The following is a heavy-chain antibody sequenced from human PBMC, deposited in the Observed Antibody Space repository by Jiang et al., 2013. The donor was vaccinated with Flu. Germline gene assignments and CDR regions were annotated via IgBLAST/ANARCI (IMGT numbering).Heavy chain of an antibody. CDR3: AKDRWVYGSGSYYDY. CDR1: GFTFSNYT. D-gene: IGHD3-10*01. Sequence: VQLVESGGGVVQPGRSLRLSCAASGFTFSNYTMHWVRQAPGKGLEWVAVIWYDESIKYYADSVKGRFTISRDNSKNTLYLQMNSLRAEDTAVYYCAKDRWVYGSGSYYDYWGQGTLVTVSS. J-gene: IGHJ4*02. CDR2: IWYDESIK. V-gene: IGHV3-33*06.